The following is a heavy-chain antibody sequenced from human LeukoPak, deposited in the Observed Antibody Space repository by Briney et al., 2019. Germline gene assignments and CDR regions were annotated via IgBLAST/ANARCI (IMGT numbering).Heavy chain of an antibody. CDR1: GFSFSSYA. J-gene: IGHJ4*02. D-gene: IGHD1-26*01. CDR3: AKGAKWELPFDY. V-gene: IGHV3-23*01. Sequence: GGSLRLSCAASGFSFSSYAMSWVRQAPGKGLEWVSAISGSGDKTYYADSVKGRFTISRDTSKNTLYLQMNSLRAEDTAVYYCAKGAKWELPFDYWGQRTLVTVSS. CDR2: ISGSGDKT.